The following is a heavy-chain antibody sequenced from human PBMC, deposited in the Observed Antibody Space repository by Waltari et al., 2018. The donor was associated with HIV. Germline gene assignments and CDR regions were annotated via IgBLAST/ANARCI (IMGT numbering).Heavy chain of an antibody. D-gene: IGHD6-13*01. Sequence: EVQLVESGGGLVQPGGSLRPSCAASGSTFMSYWISWVRQAPGKGLEWVANIKQDGSEIYYVDSVKGRFTISRDNAKNSLYLQMNSLRAEDTAVYFCARRGGRSSPLGYWGQGTLVTVSS. CDR1: GSTFMSYW. CDR3: ARRGGRSSPLGY. V-gene: IGHV3-7*01. CDR2: IKQDGSEI. J-gene: IGHJ4*02.